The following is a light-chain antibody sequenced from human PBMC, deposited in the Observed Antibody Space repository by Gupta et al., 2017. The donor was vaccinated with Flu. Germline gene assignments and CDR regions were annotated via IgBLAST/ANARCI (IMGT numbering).Light chain of an antibody. CDR2: DDS. CDR1: NIGIKS. J-gene: IGLJ2*01. Sequence: SYVLPQPPSVSVAPGKTASLTCGGNNIGIKSVQWYQQKPGQAPVLVVHDDSDRPSGIPERFSGSNSENTATLTIRRVEAGDEADYYCQVWDSSDDHVAFGGGTKLTVL. CDR3: QVWDSSDDHVA. V-gene: IGLV3-21*03.